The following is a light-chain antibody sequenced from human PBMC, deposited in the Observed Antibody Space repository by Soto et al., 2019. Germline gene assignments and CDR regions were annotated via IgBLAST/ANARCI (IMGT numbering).Light chain of an antibody. J-gene: IGLJ1*01. CDR2: SNN. V-gene: IGLV1-44*01. CDR1: SSNIGSNV. Sequence: QSVLTQPPSASGTPGQTVTISCSGSSSNIGSNVVNWFHQLPGTAPNLPMYSNNQRPPGGPDRFSCSKCGTSASLAITGLQSEDEADYYCATWDASLAGYVFGTGTTVTVL. CDR3: ATWDASLAGYV.